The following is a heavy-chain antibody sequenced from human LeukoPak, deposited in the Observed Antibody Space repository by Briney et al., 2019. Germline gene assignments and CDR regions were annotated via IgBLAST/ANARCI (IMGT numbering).Heavy chain of an antibody. CDR2: IKQDGSEK. Sequence: GGSLRLSCAASGFTFSTYWMHWVRQAPGKGLEWVANIKQDGSEKYYVDSVKGRFTISRDNAKNSLYLQMNSLRAEDTAVYYCARDLHTIFGVVIISTWAFDIWGQGTMVTVSS. CDR1: GFTFSTYW. J-gene: IGHJ3*02. V-gene: IGHV3-7*01. D-gene: IGHD3-3*01. CDR3: ARDLHTIFGVVIISTWAFDI.